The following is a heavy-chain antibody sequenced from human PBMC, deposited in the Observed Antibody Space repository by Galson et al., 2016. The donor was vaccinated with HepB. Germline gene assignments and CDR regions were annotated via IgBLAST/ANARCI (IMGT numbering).Heavy chain of an antibody. D-gene: IGHD2/OR15-2a*01. J-gene: IGHJ4*02. CDR1: GFSFDSFA. CDR3: VGAKY. CDR2: ISGSADHT. V-gene: IGHV3-23*01. Sequence: SLRLSCAASGFSFDSFAMSWARQAPGRGLEWIASISGSADHTYYADSVKGRFTISRDTYNTVYLQMNSLRAEDTATYYCVGAKYWGQGTLAIVSS.